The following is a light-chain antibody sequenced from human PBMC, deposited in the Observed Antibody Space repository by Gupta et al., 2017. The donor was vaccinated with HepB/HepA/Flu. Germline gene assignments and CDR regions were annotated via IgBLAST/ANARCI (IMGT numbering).Light chain of an antibody. Sequence: DIVLTQSPATLSLSPGVRATLSCGASQSVGGRLAWYQQKPGQAPRLLIYDSSNRAAGVPARFSGSGFGTDFSLTITYLEPEDFVVYYCQQRDSWPPTFGPGTRLEIK. CDR3: QQRDSWPPT. V-gene: IGKV3-11*01. J-gene: IGKJ5*01. CDR2: DSS. CDR1: QSVGGR.